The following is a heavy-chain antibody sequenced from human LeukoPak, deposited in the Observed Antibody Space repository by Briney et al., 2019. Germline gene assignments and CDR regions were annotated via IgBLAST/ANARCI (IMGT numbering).Heavy chain of an antibody. D-gene: IGHD3-22*01. J-gene: IGHJ4*02. CDR3: AKGSYYYDSADYFDY. V-gene: IGHV3-23*01. CDR2: LSGSGGNT. CDR1: GFTFSSYA. Sequence: GGSLRLSCAASGFTFSSYAMSWVRQAPGKGLEWVSTLSGSGGNTYYADSVKGRVAISRDNSKNTLYLQMNSLRAEDTAVYHCAKGSYYYDSADYFDYWGQGTLVTVSS.